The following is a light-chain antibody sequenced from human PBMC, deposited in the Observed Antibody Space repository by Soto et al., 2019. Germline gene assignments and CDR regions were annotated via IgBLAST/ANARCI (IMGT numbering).Light chain of an antibody. J-gene: IGLJ1*01. V-gene: IGLV2-14*01. CDR2: EVS. CDR3: SSYTSSNTLEV. CDR1: SSDVGGSNY. Sequence: QSVLIQPASVSGSPGQSITISCAGTSSDVGGSNYVSWYQHHPHRAPKLLIYEVSYRPSGVSNRFSGSKSGNMASLTISGLQAEEEADYYCSSYTSSNTLEVFGSGTKVTVL.